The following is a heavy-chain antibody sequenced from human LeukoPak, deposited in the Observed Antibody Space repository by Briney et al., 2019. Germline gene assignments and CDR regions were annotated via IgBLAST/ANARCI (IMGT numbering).Heavy chain of an antibody. Sequence: GGSLILSCVASCCSCSDYWLHCVRQAPGKGLVWFSRINSDWTGKTYADSVKGRFTISRDNTKNTLYLQMDSRGAEYTTVYYCTRGLPIGRGVISAFDLWGRGTVVTVSS. D-gene: IGHD3-10*01. CDR2: INSDWTGK. CDR1: CCSCSDYW. CDR3: TRGLPIGRGVISAFDL. V-gene: IGHV3-74*01. J-gene: IGHJ3*01.